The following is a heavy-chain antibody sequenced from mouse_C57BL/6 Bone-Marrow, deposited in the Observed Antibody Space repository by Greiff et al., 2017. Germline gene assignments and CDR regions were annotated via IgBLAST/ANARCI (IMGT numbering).Heavy chain of an antibody. CDR2: IWRGGST. Sequence: VQGVESGPGLVQPSQSLSITCTVSGFSLTSYGVHWVRQSPGKGLEWLGVIWRGGSTDYNAAFMSRLSITKDNSKSQVFFKMNSLQADDTAIYYCAKKGYSNYDAMDYWGQGTSVTVSS. CDR3: AKKGYSNYDAMDY. J-gene: IGHJ4*01. V-gene: IGHV2-5*01. D-gene: IGHD2-5*01. CDR1: GFSLTSYG.